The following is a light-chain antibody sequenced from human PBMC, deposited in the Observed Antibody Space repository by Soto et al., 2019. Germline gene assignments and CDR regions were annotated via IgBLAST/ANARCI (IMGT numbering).Light chain of an antibody. V-gene: IGKV3-11*01. CDR2: DAS. Sequence: EIVLSQSPATLSLSPGERATLSCRASQSVDSYLVWYQQKPGQAPSLLIYDASNRATGIPARFSGSGSGTDFPLTISSLEPGDSAVYYCRHRSKWPRTFGQGTKLEI. CDR3: RHRSKWPRT. J-gene: IGKJ2*01. CDR1: QSVDSY.